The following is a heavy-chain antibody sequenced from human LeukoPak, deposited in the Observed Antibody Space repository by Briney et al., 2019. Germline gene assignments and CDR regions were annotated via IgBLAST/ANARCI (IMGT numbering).Heavy chain of an antibody. J-gene: IGHJ4*02. Sequence: GGSLRLSCAASGFTFSSYGMHWVRQAPGMGLEWVAVISYDGSNKYYADSVKGRFTISRDNSKNTLYLQMNSLRAEDTAVYYCAKGAYPGIAVASFDYWGQGTLVTVSS. D-gene: IGHD6-19*01. CDR3: AKGAYPGIAVASFDY. CDR2: ISYDGSNK. CDR1: GFTFSSYG. V-gene: IGHV3-30*18.